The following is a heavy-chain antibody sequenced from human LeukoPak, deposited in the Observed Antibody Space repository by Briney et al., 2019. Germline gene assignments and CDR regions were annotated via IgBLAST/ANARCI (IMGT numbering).Heavy chain of an antibody. CDR1: GFTFSSYA. CDR2: ISGSGGST. V-gene: IGHV3-23*01. J-gene: IGHJ4*02. Sequence: GGSLRLSCAASGFTFSSYAMSWVRQAPGKGLEWVSAISGSGGSTYYADSVKGRFTISRDNSKNTLYLQMSSLRAEDTAVYYCVKGSKGYCSGGSCYFDPPYDYWGQGTLVTVSS. CDR3: VKGSKGYCSGGSCYFDPPYDY. D-gene: IGHD2-15*01.